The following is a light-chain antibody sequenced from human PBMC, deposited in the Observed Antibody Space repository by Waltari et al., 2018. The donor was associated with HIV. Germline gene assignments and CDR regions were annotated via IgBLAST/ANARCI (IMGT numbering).Light chain of an antibody. CDR2: TNN. V-gene: IGLV1-44*01. CDR3: AVWDDSLNGYV. CDR1: SSNIGSNT. J-gene: IGLJ1*01. Sequence: QSVLTQPLSASGTPGQRVTFSCSGSSSNIGSNTVTWYQQFPGAAPKLLIYTNNQRPSGVPDRFSGSKSGTSASLAISGLQSEDEADYYCAVWDDSLNGYVFGPGTKVTVL.